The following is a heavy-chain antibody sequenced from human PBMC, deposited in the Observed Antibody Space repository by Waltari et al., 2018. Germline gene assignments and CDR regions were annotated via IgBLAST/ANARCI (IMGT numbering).Heavy chain of an antibody. CDR2: IYYDGIT. CDR1: GGSISTSSYY. D-gene: IGHD3-10*01. CDR3: ARHPGGGRRDGSGSRGRGEMAPCSLGRC. V-gene: IGHV4-39*01. Sequence: QLQLQESGPGLVKPSETLSLTCSVSGGSISTSSYYWAWIRQPPGKGLEWIGSIYYDGITYLMQPRQRRFILSVDTSQNQFSQKWRSEGAAVARVCYCARHPGGGRRDGSGSRGRGEMAPCSLGRCRGQ. J-gene: IGHJ1*01.